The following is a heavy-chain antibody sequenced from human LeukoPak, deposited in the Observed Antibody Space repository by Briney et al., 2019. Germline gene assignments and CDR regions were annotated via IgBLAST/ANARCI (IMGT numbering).Heavy chain of an antibody. J-gene: IGHJ4*02. V-gene: IGHV4-4*02. D-gene: IGHD3-10*01. CDR2: IHHTGIT. Sequence: SETLSLTCAVSGGSISSSNWWSWVRQPPGKGLEWIGEIHHTGITNFNPSLRSRVTMSVDTSKNQFSLKLSSVTAADTAVYYCASYLVYGSGTSADYWGQGTLVTVSS. CDR1: GGSISSSNW. CDR3: ASYLVYGSGTSADY.